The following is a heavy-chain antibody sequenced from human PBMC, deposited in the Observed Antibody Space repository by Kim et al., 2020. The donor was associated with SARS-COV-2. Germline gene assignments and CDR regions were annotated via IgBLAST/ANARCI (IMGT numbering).Heavy chain of an antibody. CDR3: AKEAESGYKNGKYFDY. CDR1: GFTFDDYT. Sequence: GGSLRLSCAASGFTFDDYTMHWVRQAPGKGLEWVSLISWDGGSTYYADSVKGRFTISRDNSKNSLYLQMNSLRTEDTALYYCAKEAESGYKNGKYFDYWGQGTLVTVAS. V-gene: IGHV3-43*01. J-gene: IGHJ4*02. D-gene: IGHD5-18*01. CDR2: ISWDGGST.